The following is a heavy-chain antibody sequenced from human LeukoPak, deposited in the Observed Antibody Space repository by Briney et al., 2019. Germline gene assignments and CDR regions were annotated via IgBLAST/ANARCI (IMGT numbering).Heavy chain of an antibody. CDR3: AREESIVAAGSGALDY. J-gene: IGHJ4*02. Sequence: SETLSLTCTVSGGSISSNYWSWIRQPPGKGLEWIGYIHHSGSTNYNPSLKSRVTILVDTSKNQFSLKLTSVTAADTAVYYCAREESIVAAGSGALDYWGQGTLVTVSS. CDR2: IHHSGST. D-gene: IGHD6-13*01. CDR1: GGSISSNY. V-gene: IGHV4-59*01.